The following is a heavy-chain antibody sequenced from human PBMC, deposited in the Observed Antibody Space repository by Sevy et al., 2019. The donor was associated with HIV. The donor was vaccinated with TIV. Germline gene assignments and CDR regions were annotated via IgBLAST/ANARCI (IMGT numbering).Heavy chain of an antibody. CDR2: ITDSSNYI. Sequence: LGGSLRLSCAASGFTFSTYNMNWVRQAPGKGLEWVSSITDSSNYIYHADSVKGRFTISRDNAKNSLYLQMNSLRAEDTAGYFCAGDRRTLNYYGSSGYNYYFDYWGQGTLVTVSS. CDR1: GFTFSTYN. J-gene: IGHJ4*02. V-gene: IGHV3-21*01. D-gene: IGHD3-22*01. CDR3: AGDRRTLNYYGSSGYNYYFDY.